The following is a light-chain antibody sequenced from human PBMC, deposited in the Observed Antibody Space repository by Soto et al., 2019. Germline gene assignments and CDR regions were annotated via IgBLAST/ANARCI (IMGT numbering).Light chain of an antibody. CDR3: LQDYNYPLT. CDR1: QGIRND. V-gene: IGKV1-6*01. J-gene: IGKJ4*01. CDR2: AAS. Sequence: AIQMTQSPSSLSASVGDRVTITCRARQGIRNDLGWYQHKPGKAPELLIFAASTLQSGVPSRFSGSGSGTDFTLTISSLQPEDFATYYRLQDYNYPLTFGGGTKVEIK.